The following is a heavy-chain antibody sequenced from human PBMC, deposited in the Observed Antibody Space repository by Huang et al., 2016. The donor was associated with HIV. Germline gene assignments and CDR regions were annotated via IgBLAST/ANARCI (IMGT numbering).Heavy chain of an antibody. CDR1: GFIFSSYG. V-gene: IGHV3-30*02. CDR3: ATDVGYFVSSGLNDAFDI. CDR2: IRYDGSNK. Sequence: GFIFSSYGMHWVRQAPGKGLAWVAFIRYDGSNKYYGDSVKGRFTISRDNSKDTLCLQMNSLRVEETAVYYCATDVGYFVSSGLNDAFDIWGQGTMVTVSS. J-gene: IGHJ3*02. D-gene: IGHD3-22*01.